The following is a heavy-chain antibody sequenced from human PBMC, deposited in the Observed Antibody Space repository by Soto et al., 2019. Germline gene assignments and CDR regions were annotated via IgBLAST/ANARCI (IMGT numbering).Heavy chain of an antibody. D-gene: IGHD1-26*01. CDR2: ISSSSSTI. Sequence: EVQLVESGGGLVQPGGSLRLSCAASGFTFSSYSMNWVRQAPGKGLEWVSYISSSSSTIYYADSVKGRFTISRDNAKNSLYLQINGLREEDTAVFYCAREGGSLNWFDAWRQGGLVTVS. J-gene: IGHJ5*02. V-gene: IGHV3-48*02. CDR3: AREGGSLNWFDA. CDR1: GFTFSSYS.